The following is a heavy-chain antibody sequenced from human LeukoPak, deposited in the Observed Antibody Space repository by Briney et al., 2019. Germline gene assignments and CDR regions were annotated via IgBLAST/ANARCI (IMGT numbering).Heavy chain of an antibody. CDR2: IYYSGTT. J-gene: IGHJ4*02. Sequence: SETLSLTCTVSGGSISSSSYYWGWIRQPPGKGLEWIGSIYYSGTTYYNPSLKSRATISVDTSKNQFSLKLSSVTAADTAVYYCSRTIVIGSPFFDYWGQGILVTVSS. V-gene: IGHV4-39*07. CDR1: GGSISSSSYY. CDR3: SRTIVIGSPFFDY. D-gene: IGHD2/OR15-2a*01.